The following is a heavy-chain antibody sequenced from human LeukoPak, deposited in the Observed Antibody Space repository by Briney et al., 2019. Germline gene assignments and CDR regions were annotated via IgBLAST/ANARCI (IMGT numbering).Heavy chain of an antibody. V-gene: IGHV3-53*01. J-gene: IGHJ4*02. CDR2: IYSGGST. CDR1: GFTVSGNY. Sequence: GGSLRLSCAASGFTVSGNYMSWVRQAPGKGLEWVSVIYSGGSTYYADSVKGRFTISRDNSKNTLYLQMNSLRAEDTAVYYCASRSVAGTKTPFDYWGQRTLVTVSS. CDR3: ASRSVAGTKTPFDY. D-gene: IGHD6-19*01.